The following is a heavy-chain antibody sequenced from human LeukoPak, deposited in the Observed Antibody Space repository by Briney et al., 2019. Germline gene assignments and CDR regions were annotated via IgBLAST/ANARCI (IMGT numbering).Heavy chain of an antibody. J-gene: IGHJ5*02. V-gene: IGHV1-18*01. CDR3: ARDGGNIVVVPAAILIT. D-gene: IGHD2-2*02. Sequence: GASVKVSCKASGYTFTHYGISWVRQAPGPGLEWMGWISPYNGNTNYEQKFQGRVTITTDTSTRTAYMELRSLRSDDTAVYYCARDGGNIVVVPAAILITWGQGTLVTVSS. CDR2: ISPYNGNT. CDR1: GYTFTHYG.